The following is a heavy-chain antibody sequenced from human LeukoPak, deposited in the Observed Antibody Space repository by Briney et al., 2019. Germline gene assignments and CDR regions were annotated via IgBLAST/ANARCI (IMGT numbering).Heavy chain of an antibody. CDR3: AREKRYCSSTSCHNEIDY. CDR2: IYYSGST. D-gene: IGHD2-2*01. V-gene: IGHV4-39*02. Sequence: PSETLFLTCTVSGGSISSSSYYWGWIRQPPGKGLEWIGSIYYSGSTYYNPSLKSRVTIYVDTSKNQFSLKLSSVTAADTAVYYCAREKRYCSSTSCHNEIDYWGPGTLVTVSS. J-gene: IGHJ4*02. CDR1: GGSISSSSYY.